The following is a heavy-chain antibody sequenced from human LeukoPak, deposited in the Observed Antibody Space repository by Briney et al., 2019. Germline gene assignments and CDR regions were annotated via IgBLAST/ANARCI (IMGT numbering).Heavy chain of an antibody. CDR1: ALTLLSYR. Sequence: GRSLRPSRAPPALTLLSYRMDPVRPAPRNGMGWVSSISSRSRYIYYADSVKGRYTISRDNAKNSLYLQMNSLRAEDTAVYYCARDKPGYCSSTSCEGDAFDIWGQGTMVTVSS. J-gene: IGHJ3*02. CDR3: ARDKPGYCSSTSCEGDAFDI. V-gene: IGHV3-21*01. D-gene: IGHD2-2*01. CDR2: ISSRSRYI.